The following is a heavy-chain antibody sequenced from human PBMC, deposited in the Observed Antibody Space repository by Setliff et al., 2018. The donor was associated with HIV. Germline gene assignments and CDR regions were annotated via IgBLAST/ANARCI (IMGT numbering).Heavy chain of an antibody. D-gene: IGHD3-3*01. CDR2: IIPIFGPT. CDR1: GGTFSNYG. V-gene: IGHV1-69*06. J-gene: IGHJ6*03. Sequence: ASVKVSCKASGGTFSNYGMSWVRQAPGQGLEWMGGIIPIFGPTNYAQRFQGKVTITADKSTSTAYMELTSLRFDDTAMYYCVRGVQSPPHYSYYYMDVWGEGTMVTVSS. CDR3: VRGVQSPPHYSYYYMDV.